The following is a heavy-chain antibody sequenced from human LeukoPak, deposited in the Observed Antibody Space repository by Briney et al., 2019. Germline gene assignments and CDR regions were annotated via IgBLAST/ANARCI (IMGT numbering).Heavy chain of an antibody. CDR2: ISSSSTI. CDR1: GFTFSSYS. Sequence: PGGSLRLSCAASGFTFSSYSMNWVRQAPGKGLEWVSYISSSSTIYYADSVKGRFTISRDNAKNSLYLQMNSLRDEDTAVYYCARESAYYYYYGMDVWGQGTTVTVSS. V-gene: IGHV3-48*02. J-gene: IGHJ6*02. CDR3: ARESAYYYYYGMDV.